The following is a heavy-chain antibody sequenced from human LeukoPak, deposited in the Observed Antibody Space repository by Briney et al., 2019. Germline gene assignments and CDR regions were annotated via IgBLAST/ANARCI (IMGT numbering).Heavy chain of an antibody. Sequence: ASVKVSCKASRYTFTDCFMHWVRQAPGQGLEWMGWINPNSGGTKYAQKFQGRVTMTRDTSISTAYMELSRLRSDDTAVYYCARARYCSGTNCYVGGDWFDPWGQGTLVTVSS. D-gene: IGHD2-2*01. CDR2: INPNSGGT. J-gene: IGHJ5*02. CDR3: ARARYCSGTNCYVGGDWFDP. CDR1: RYTFTDCF. V-gene: IGHV1-2*02.